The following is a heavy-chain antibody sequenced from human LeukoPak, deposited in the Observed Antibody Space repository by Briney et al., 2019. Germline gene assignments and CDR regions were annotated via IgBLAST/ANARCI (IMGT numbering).Heavy chain of an antibody. CDR3: ARHHYGILTGYYGSVNLNWFDP. D-gene: IGHD3-9*01. Sequence: SETLSLTCTVSGGSISSSSYYWGWIRQPPGKGLQWIGSIYYSGSTYYNPSLKSRVTISVDTSKNQFSLKLISVTAADTAVYYCARHHYGILTGYYGSVNLNWFDPWGQGTLVTVSS. CDR1: GGSISSSSYY. J-gene: IGHJ5*02. CDR2: IYYSGST. V-gene: IGHV4-39*01.